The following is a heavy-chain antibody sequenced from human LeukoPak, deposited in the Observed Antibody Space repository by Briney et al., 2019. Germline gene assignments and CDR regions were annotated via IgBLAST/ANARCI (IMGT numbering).Heavy chain of an antibody. V-gene: IGHV4-38-2*02. J-gene: IGHJ6*03. D-gene: IGHD1-26*01. CDR1: GYSISSGYY. Sequence: SETLSLTCTVSGYSISSGYYWGWIRQSPGKGLEWIGSVFHTVITYYNPSRTSRLSISVDTSKNQFSLKLSSVTAADTAVYYCARHGERGYYYYMDVWGKGTTVTVSS. CDR3: ARHGERGYYYYMDV. CDR2: VFHTVIT.